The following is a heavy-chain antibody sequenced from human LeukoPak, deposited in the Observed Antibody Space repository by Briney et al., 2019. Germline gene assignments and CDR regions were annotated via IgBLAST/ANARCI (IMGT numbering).Heavy chain of an antibody. CDR1: GGSISSYY. CDR2: IYYSGST. Sequence: PSETLSLTCTVSGGSISSYYWNWIRQPPGKGLEWIGYIYYSGSTTYNPSLKSRVTISVDTSKNQFSLKLSSVTAADTAVYYCARFLGTGPEDVDWFDPWGQGTLVTVSS. V-gene: IGHV4-59*01. CDR3: ARFLGTGPEDVDWFDP. J-gene: IGHJ5*02. D-gene: IGHD7-27*01.